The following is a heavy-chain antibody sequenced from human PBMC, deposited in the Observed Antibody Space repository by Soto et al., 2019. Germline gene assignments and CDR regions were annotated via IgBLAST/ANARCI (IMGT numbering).Heavy chain of an antibody. CDR1: GDSVSSNSAA. CDR3: VRTVGWLDP. Sequence: SQTLSLTCAISGDSVSSNSAAWNWIRQTPSRGLEWLGRTYYRSKWYKEYAASVRSRITINPDTSKNQFSLQLNSVSPEDTAVYYCVRTVGWLDPWGQGILVTV. J-gene: IGHJ5*02. CDR2: TYYRSKWYK. V-gene: IGHV6-1*01. D-gene: IGHD2-15*01.